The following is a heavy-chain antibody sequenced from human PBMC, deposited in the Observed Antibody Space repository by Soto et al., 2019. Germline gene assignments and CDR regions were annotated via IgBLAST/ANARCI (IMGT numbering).Heavy chain of an antibody. CDR2: IWYDGSNK. CDR3: VRDTTGAFDI. Sequence: QVQLVESGGGVVQPGRSLRLSCAASGFNFNSYGMHWVRQAPGKGLEWVAVIWYDGSNKYYADSVKGRFTISRDNSKNTLYLQMNSLRVEDGAVYYCVRDTTGAFDIWGQGTMVTVSS. D-gene: IGHD1-1*01. J-gene: IGHJ3*02. CDR1: GFNFNSYG. V-gene: IGHV3-33*01.